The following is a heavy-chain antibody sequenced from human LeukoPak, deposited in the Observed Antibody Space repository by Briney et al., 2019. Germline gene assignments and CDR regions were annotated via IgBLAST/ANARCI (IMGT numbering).Heavy chain of an antibody. D-gene: IGHD3-16*01. CDR3: ARAVGPFDY. J-gene: IGHJ4*02. Sequence: PGRSLRLSCATSGFTFSTYGIHWVRQAPGKGLEWVAAIWPDGSYKYYADSVKGRFTISRDNSKNTVYLQMSTLRDEDTAVYYCARAVGPFDYWGQGTLVTVSS. CDR2: IWPDGSYK. V-gene: IGHV3-33*01. CDR1: GFTFSTYG.